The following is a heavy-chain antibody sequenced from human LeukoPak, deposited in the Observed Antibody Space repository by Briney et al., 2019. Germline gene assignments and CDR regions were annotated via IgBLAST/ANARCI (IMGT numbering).Heavy chain of an antibody. J-gene: IGHJ6*03. CDR3: ARLTYSSSWYYYYYYYHMDV. D-gene: IGHD6-13*01. CDR1: GGSISSYY. CDR2: IYTSGST. Sequence: SETLSLTCTVSGGSISSYYWSWIRQPPGKGLEWIGYIYTSGSTNYNPSLKSRVTISVDTSKNQFSLKLSSVTAADTAVYYCARLTYSSSWYYYYYYYHMDVWGKGTTVTVSS. V-gene: IGHV4-4*09.